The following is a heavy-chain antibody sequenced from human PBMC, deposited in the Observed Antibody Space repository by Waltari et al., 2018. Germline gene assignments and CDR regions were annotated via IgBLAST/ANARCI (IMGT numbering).Heavy chain of an antibody. D-gene: IGHD1-20*01. J-gene: IGHJ3*02. CDR1: GDSVSSNSAA. Sequence: QVQLQQSGPGLVKPSQTLSLTCALSGDSVSSNSAAWNWIRQSPSRGLEWLGRTYYRSKWYNDYAVSVKSRITINPDTSKNQFSLQLNSVTPEDTAVYYCARLAGNWKRKRADAFDIWGQGTMVTVSS. CDR3: ARLAGNWKRKRADAFDI. V-gene: IGHV6-1*01. CDR2: TYYRSKWYN.